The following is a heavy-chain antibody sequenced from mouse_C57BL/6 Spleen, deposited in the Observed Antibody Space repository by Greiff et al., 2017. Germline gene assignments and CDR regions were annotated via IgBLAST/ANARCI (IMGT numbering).Heavy chain of an antibody. V-gene: IGHV1-80*01. CDR2: IYPGDGDT. D-gene: IGHD1-1*01. CDR1: GYAFSSYW. Sequence: QVQLQQSGAELVKPGASVKISCKASGYAFSSYWMNWVKQRPGKGLEWIGQIYPGDGDTNYNGKFKGKATLTADKSSSTAYMQLSSLTSEDSAVYFCAITTVVPYYFDYWGQGTTLTVSS. CDR3: AITTVVPYYFDY. J-gene: IGHJ2*01.